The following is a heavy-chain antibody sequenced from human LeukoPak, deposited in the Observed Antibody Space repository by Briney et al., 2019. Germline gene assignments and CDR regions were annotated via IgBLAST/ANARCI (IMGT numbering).Heavy chain of an antibody. CDR1: GYTFTSYD. CDR2: VNTNSGNT. D-gene: IGHD5-24*01. V-gene: IGHV1-8*01. CDR3: ARSLAGQLPVPLRQP. J-gene: IGHJ5*02. Sequence: GDSVKVSCKASGYTFTSYDMNWVRQATGQGLEWLGWVNTNSGNTGYVEKFQGRVTMTSNTAISTFYMELTSLRSEDTAVYYCARSLAGQLPVPLRQPWGQGTPVTVSS.